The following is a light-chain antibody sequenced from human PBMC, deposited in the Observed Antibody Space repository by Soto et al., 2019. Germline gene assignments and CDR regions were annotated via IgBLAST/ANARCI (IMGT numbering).Light chain of an antibody. Sequence: QSVLTQPASVSGSPGQSITISCTGTSSDVGGYNYVSWYQQHPGKAPKLMIYDVSNRPSGVANRFSGSKSGNTASLTISGLQAEYEADYYCSSYTSSSLWVFGGGTKLTVL. V-gene: IGLV2-14*01. J-gene: IGLJ3*02. CDR1: SSDVGGYNY. CDR3: SSYTSSSLWV. CDR2: DVS.